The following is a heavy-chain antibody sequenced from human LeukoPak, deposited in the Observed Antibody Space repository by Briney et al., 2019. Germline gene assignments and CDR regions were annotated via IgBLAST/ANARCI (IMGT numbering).Heavy chain of an antibody. CDR3: ARRSHSPSVSPY. D-gene: IGHD3-10*01. CDR2: IHRSGNT. J-gene: IGHJ4*02. Sequence: SETLSLTCTVSGYSIGSGYNWGWIRQPPGKGLEWVATIHRSGNTYYNPSLKSRVTVSGDTSKNQFSLEMASVTAADTVVYYCARRSHSPSVSPYWGPGTQVTVSS. V-gene: IGHV4-38-2*02. CDR1: GYSIGSGYN.